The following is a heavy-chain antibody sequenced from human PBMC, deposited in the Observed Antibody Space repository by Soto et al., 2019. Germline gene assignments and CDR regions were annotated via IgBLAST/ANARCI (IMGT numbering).Heavy chain of an antibody. Sequence: ASVKVSCKASGGTFSSYTISWVRQAPGQGLEWMGRIIPILGIANYAQKFQGRVTITADKSTSTAYMELSSLRSEDTAVYYCARGYCSGGSCYPRTPPFDYWGQGTLVTVSS. CDR2: IIPILGIA. CDR1: GGTFSSYT. J-gene: IGHJ4*02. V-gene: IGHV1-69*02. D-gene: IGHD2-15*01. CDR3: ARGYCSGGSCYPRTPPFDY.